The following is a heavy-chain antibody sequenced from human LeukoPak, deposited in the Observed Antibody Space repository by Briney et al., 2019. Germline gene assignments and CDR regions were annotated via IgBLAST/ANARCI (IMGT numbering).Heavy chain of an antibody. CDR3: AKEPREYCSSTSCPNWFDS. CDR1: GFTFNNYA. CDR2: ISASGGTT. D-gene: IGHD2-2*01. Sequence: SGGSLRLSCAASGFTFNNYAMSWVRQAPGKGLEWVSAISASGGTTYYADSVNGRFTISRDNSENTLFLQMNSLRAEDTAVYYCAKEPREYCSSTSCPNWFDSWGQGTLVTVSS. V-gene: IGHV3-23*01. J-gene: IGHJ5*01.